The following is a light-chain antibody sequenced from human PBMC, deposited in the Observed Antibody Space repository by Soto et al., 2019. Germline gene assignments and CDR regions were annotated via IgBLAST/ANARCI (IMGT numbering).Light chain of an antibody. Sequence: QSVLTQPASVSGSPGQSITISCTGTSSDVGSYNLVSWYQQHPGKAPKLMIYEDSKRPSGVSNRFSGSKSGNTASLTISGLQTEGEADYYCCSYADSSTYVFGTGTKVTVL. J-gene: IGLJ1*01. CDR3: CSYADSSTYV. V-gene: IGLV2-23*01. CDR1: SSDVGSYNL. CDR2: EDS.